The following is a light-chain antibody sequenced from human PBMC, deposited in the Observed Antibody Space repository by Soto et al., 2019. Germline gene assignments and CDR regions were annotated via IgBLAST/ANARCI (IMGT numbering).Light chain of an antibody. CDR1: SSNIGAGYD. CDR2: GNS. J-gene: IGLJ3*02. Sequence: QSVLTQPPSVSGAPGQRVTISCTGSSSNIGAGYDVHWYQQLPGTAPKLLIYGNSNRPSGVPDRFSGSKSGTSASLAITGLRAEDEADYYCQSYDSSLSGWVFGGGTKVTFL. V-gene: IGLV1-40*01. CDR3: QSYDSSLSGWV.